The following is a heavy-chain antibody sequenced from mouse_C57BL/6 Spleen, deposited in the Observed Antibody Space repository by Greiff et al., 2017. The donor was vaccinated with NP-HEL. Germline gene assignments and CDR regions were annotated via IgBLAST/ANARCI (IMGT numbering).Heavy chain of an antibody. CDR2: SRNKANDYTT. D-gene: IGHD2-9*01. CDR1: GFTFSDFY. V-gene: IGHV7-1*01. CDR3: ARDPYYGYDGGYWYFDV. Sequence: EVMLVESGGGLVQSGRSLRLSCATSGFTFSDFYMEWVRQAPGKGLEWIAASRNKANDYTTEYSASVKGRFIVSRDTSQSILYLQMNALRAEDTAIYYCARDPYYGYDGGYWYFDVWGTGTTVTVSS. J-gene: IGHJ1*03.